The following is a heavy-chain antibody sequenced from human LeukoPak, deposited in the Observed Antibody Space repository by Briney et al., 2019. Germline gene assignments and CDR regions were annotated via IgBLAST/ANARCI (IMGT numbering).Heavy chain of an antibody. J-gene: IGHJ5*02. Sequence: WETLPLTCTASGFTISCYYMSWIRQAPGKGLEWIGHIYYKGSTNYNPSLKRRATISVDTSKNQFSLKLSSVTAADTAVYYCTSHESYGDANWFDPWGQGILVTVSS. CDR1: GFTISCYY. CDR2: IYYKGST. V-gene: IGHV4-59*08. D-gene: IGHD4/OR15-4a*01. CDR3: TSHESYGDANWFDP.